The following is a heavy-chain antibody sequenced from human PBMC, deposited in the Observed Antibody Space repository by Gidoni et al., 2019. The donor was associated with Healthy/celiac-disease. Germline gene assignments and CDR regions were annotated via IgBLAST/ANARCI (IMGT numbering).Heavy chain of an antibody. V-gene: IGHV2-70*01. D-gene: IGHD3-10*01. CDR3: ARNPMVQGVHKGFDP. CDR1: GFSLRPRGMC. J-gene: IGHJ5*02. Sequence: QVTLRESGPALVNPTHTLTLPCTFSGFSLRPRGMCVSWIRQPPGKALEWLALIDWDDDKYYSTSLKTRLTISKDTSKNQVVLTMTNMDPVDTATYYCARNPMVQGVHKGFDPWGQGTLVTVSS. CDR2: IDWDDDK.